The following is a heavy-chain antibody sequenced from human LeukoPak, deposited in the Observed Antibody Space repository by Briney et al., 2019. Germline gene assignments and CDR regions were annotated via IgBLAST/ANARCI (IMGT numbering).Heavy chain of an antibody. Sequence: SETLSLTCTVSGGSIGSTSYYWGWIRQPPGKGLEWIGSIYYSGSTYYNPSLKSRVTISVDTSKNQFSLKLSSVTAADTAVYYCARCSSWYRNWFDPWGQGTLVTVSS. D-gene: IGHD6-13*01. CDR2: IYYSGST. CDR1: GGSIGSTSYY. V-gene: IGHV4-39*07. CDR3: ARCSSWYRNWFDP. J-gene: IGHJ5*02.